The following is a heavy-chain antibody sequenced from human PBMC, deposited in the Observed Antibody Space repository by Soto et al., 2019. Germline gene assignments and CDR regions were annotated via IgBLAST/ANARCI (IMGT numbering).Heavy chain of an antibody. CDR1: GGSISGGVGGLYY. Sequence: QLQLRESGPGLVKPSETLSLTCTVSGGSISGGVGGLYYWSWIRQPPGKGLEWIGYIYDSGRTYYTPSLKSRVTISVDTSKNQYSLRRRSVTAADAAVYYCAREVIPLTTDWYFDLWGRGTLVTVSS. V-gene: IGHV4-30-4*01. CDR2: IYDSGRT. J-gene: IGHJ2*01. D-gene: IGHD4-17*01. CDR3: AREVIPLTTDWYFDL.